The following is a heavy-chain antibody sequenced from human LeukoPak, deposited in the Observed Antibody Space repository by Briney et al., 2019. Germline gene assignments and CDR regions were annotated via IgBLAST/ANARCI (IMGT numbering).Heavy chain of an antibody. D-gene: IGHD3-16*02. CDR3: ARDAFGGVIVDY. Sequence: ASVKVSCKASGYTFTSYDINWVRQATGQGLEWMGWMNPNSGNTGYAQKFQGRVTMTRNTSISTAYMELSSLRSEDTAVYYCARDAFGGVIVDYWGQGTLVTVSS. J-gene: IGHJ4*02. CDR2: MNPNSGNT. CDR1: GYTFTSYD. V-gene: IGHV1-8*01.